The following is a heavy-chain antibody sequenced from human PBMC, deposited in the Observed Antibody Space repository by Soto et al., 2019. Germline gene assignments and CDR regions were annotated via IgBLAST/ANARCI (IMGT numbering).Heavy chain of an antibody. J-gene: IGHJ6*02. CDR2: IIPILGIA. Sequence: ASVKVSCKASGGTFSSYAISWVRQAPGQGLEWMGGIIPILGIANYAQKFQGRVTITADKSTSTAYMELSSLRSEDTAVYYCARDPTRDDYYYYYYGMDVWGQGTTVTVSS. D-gene: IGHD2-15*01. V-gene: IGHV1-69*10. CDR3: ARDPTRDDYYYYYYGMDV. CDR1: GGTFSSYA.